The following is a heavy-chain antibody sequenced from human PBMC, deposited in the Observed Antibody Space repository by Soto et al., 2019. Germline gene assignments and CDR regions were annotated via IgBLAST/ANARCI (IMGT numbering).Heavy chain of an antibody. Sequence: GGSLRLSCAASGFTFSSYGMHWVRQAPGKGLEWVAVISYDGSNKYYADSVKGRFTISRDNSKNTLYLQMNSLRAEDTAVYYCAKVLLGYCSSTSCLDAFDIWGQGTRVTVSS. CDR3: AKVLLGYCSSTSCLDAFDI. J-gene: IGHJ3*02. CDR1: GFTFSSYG. V-gene: IGHV3-30*18. D-gene: IGHD2-2*01. CDR2: ISYDGSNK.